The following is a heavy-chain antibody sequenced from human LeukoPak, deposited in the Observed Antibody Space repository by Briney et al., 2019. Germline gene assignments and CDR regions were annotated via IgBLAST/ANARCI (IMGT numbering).Heavy chain of an antibody. V-gene: IGHV3-21*01. CDR3: ARVDRSNWGGDY. CDR2: ISSSSSYI. J-gene: IGHJ4*02. CDR1: GFTFSSYS. D-gene: IGHD7-27*01. Sequence: GGSLRLSCAASGFTFSSYSMNWVRQAPGKGLEWVSSISSSSSYIYYADSVKGRFTISRDNSKNTLYLQMNSLRAEDTAVYYCARVDRSNWGGDYWGQGTLVTVSS.